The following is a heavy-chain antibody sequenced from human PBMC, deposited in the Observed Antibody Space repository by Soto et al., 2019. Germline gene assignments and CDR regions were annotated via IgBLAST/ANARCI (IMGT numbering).Heavy chain of an antibody. D-gene: IGHD6-13*01. CDR3: ARGGSSWTFLFDY. J-gene: IGHJ4*02. CDR1: GYTFTSYA. CDR2: INPNSGGT. V-gene: IGHV1-2*04. Sequence: ASVKVSCKASGYTFTSYAMHWVRQAPGQGLEWMGWINPNSGGTNYAQKFQGWVTMTRDTSISTAYMELSRLRSDDTAVYYCARGGSSWTFLFDYWGQGTLVTVSS.